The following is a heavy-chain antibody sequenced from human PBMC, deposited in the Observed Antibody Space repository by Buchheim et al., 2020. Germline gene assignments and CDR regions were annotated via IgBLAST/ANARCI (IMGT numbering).Heavy chain of an antibody. CDR3: ARSSIGGYSYGIYYYYGMDV. D-gene: IGHD5-18*01. V-gene: IGHV3-48*03. J-gene: IGHJ6*02. Sequence: EVQLVESGGGLVQPGGSLRLSCAASGFTFSSYEMNWVRQAPGKGLEWVSYISSSGSTIYYADSVKGRFTISRDNAKNSLYLQMNSLRAEDTAVYYCARSSIGGYSYGIYYYYGMDVWGQGTT. CDR2: ISSSGSTI. CDR1: GFTFSSYE.